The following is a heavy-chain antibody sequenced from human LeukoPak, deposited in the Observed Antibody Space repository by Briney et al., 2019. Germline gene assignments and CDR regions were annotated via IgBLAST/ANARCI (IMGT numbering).Heavy chain of an antibody. Sequence: SGGSLRLSCAASGFTFSSYWMHWVRQAPGKGLVWVSRINSDGSSTSYADSVKGRFTTSRDNAKNTLYLQMNSLRAEDTAVYYCATFRGYYDFDYWGQGTLVTVSS. D-gene: IGHD3-22*01. CDR1: GFTFSSYW. CDR3: ATFRGYYDFDY. V-gene: IGHV3-74*01. CDR2: INSDGSST. J-gene: IGHJ4*02.